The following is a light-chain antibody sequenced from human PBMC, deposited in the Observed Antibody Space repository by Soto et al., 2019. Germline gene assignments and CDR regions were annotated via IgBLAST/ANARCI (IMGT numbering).Light chain of an antibody. CDR1: ISDVGGYNY. J-gene: IGLJ1*01. CDR3: SSYTTDNTRV. CDR2: DVS. V-gene: IGLV2-14*01. Sequence: QSVLTQPASVSGSPGQSITISCAGTISDVGGYNYVSWYQQYPGKAPKLMIYDVSSRPSGVSIRFSGSKSVNTAYLTISGLQAEDEADYYCSSYTTDNTRVFGTGTKVTVL.